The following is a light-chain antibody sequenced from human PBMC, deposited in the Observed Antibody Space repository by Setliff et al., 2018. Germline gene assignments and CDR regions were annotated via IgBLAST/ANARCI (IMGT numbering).Light chain of an antibody. CDR3: CSYVTGGTLA. Sequence: QSALTQPAAVSGSPGQSITISCAGTSSDVGGYNYVSWYQQHPGKAPKLIIYEVNKRPSGVSSRFSGSKSGNTASLTISGLQAEDEGDYYCCSYVTGGTLAFGGGTKVTVL. V-gene: IGLV2-14*01. CDR1: SSDVGGYNY. J-gene: IGLJ3*02. CDR2: EVN.